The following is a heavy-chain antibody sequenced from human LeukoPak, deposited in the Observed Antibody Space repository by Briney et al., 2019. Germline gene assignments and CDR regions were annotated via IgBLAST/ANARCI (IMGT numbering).Heavy chain of an antibody. CDR2: INPNSGGT. CDR1: GYTFTGYY. Sequence: ASVKVSCKASGYTFTGYYMHWVRQAPGQGLEWMGWINPNSGGTNYAQKFQGWVTMTRDTSISTAYMELSRLRSDDTAVYYRARAPYYGSGSYYDYWGQGTLVTVSS. CDR3: ARAPYYGSGSYYDY. D-gene: IGHD3-10*01. J-gene: IGHJ4*02. V-gene: IGHV1-2*04.